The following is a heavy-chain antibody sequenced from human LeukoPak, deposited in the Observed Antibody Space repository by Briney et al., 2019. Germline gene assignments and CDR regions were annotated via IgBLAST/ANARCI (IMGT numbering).Heavy chain of an antibody. J-gene: IGHJ5*02. CDR2: IFSGGNT. Sequence: SETLSLTCTVSGGSISSSSYYWAWIRQPPGKGLEWIASIFSGGNTYYNPSLKSRVIISVDTSKNEFSLKLNSVTAAGTAVYYCARERIQLDPWGQGTLVTVSS. D-gene: IGHD2-15*01. CDR1: GGSISSSSYY. CDR3: ARERIQLDP. V-gene: IGHV4-39*01.